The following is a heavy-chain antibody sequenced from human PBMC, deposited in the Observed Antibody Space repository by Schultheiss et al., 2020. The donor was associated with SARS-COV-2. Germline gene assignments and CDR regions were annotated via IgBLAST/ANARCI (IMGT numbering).Heavy chain of an antibody. CDR3: AREPYSSSSPFFDY. V-gene: IGHV4-59*01. Sequence: SQTLSLTCTVSGGSISSYYWSWIRQPPGKGLEWIGYIYYSGSTNYNPSLKSRVTISVDTSKNQFSLKLSSVTAADTAVYYCAREPYSSSSPFFDYWGQGTLVTVSS. CDR2: IYYSGST. CDR1: GGSISSYY. J-gene: IGHJ4*02. D-gene: IGHD6-6*01.